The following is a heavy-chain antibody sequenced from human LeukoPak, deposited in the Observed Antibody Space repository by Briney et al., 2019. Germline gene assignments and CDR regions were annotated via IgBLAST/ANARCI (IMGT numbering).Heavy chain of an antibody. CDR2: INHSGST. CDR1: GGSISNNY. Sequence: SETLSLTCSVSGGSISNNYWSWIRQPPGKGLEWIGEINHSGSTNYNPSLKSRVTISVDTSKNQFSLKLSSVTAADTAVYYCARGLSPRINMVRGVRPPFRGVFDYWGQGTLVTVSS. D-gene: IGHD3-10*01. J-gene: IGHJ4*02. CDR3: ARGLSPRINMVRGVRPPFRGVFDY. V-gene: IGHV4-34*01.